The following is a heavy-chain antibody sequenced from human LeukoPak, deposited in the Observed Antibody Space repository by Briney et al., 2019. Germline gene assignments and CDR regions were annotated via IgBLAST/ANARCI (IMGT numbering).Heavy chain of an antibody. CDR2: IYSSRS. CDR3: ARVFRDTWGSGTNYFDF. V-gene: IGHV4-4*07. Sequence: TSETLSLTCTVSGASISSYYWSWIRQPAGKVLEWIGRIYSSRSIYNPSLKSRVTMSVDTSKNQFSLKLSSVTAADTAVYYCARVFRDTWGSGTNYFDFWGQGTLVTVSS. CDR1: GASISSYY. D-gene: IGHD3-10*01. J-gene: IGHJ4*02.